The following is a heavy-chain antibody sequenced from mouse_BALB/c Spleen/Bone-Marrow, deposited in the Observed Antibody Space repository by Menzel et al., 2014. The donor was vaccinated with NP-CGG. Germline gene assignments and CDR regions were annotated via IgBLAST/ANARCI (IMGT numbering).Heavy chain of an antibody. CDR3: ARGGNYGY. CDR2: IFPGIGTT. CDR1: GYTFTDYW. Sequence: QVQLQQSGAELVKPGASVKLSCKTSGYTFTDYWIQWVKPRPGQGLGWIGEIFPGIGTTYYNEKFKGKATLTMDTSSSTAYMQLSSLTSEDSAVYFCARGGNYGYWGQGTTLTVSS. V-gene: IGHV1S132*01. J-gene: IGHJ2*01. D-gene: IGHD2-1*01.